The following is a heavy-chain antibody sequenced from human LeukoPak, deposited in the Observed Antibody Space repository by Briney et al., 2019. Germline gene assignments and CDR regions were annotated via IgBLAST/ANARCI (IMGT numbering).Heavy chain of an antibody. V-gene: IGHV3-23*01. D-gene: IGHD5-24*01. Sequence: GGSLRLSCVASGFSFSSFSMNWVRQAPGKGLEWVATISGSGTYYLDSVKGRFAISRDDSKSTLYLQMNNLRADDTALYYCAKVHGDSLFVVWGQGTLVTVSS. CDR1: GFSFSSFS. J-gene: IGHJ4*02. CDR3: AKVHGDSLFVV. CDR2: ISGSGT.